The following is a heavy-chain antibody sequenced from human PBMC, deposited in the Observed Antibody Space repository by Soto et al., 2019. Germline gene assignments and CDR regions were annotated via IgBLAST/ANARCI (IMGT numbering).Heavy chain of an antibody. CDR3: TKCLDARWYFDL. V-gene: IGHV3-23*01. CDR2: INGNGLNT. D-gene: IGHD3-9*01. J-gene: IGHJ2*01. Sequence: EVQLLESGGGLVQPGGSLRLSCAASGFIFSSFFMAWVRQAPGKGLEWVSAINGNGLNTYYADSVKGRFTISRDNSKNTLYLQMNSLRAEDTAVYYCTKCLDARWYFDLWGRGTLVTVSS. CDR1: GFIFSSFF.